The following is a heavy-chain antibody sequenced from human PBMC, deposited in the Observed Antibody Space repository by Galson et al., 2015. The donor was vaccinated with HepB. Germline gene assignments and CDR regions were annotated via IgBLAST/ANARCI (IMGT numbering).Heavy chain of an antibody. CDR3: ARDHLMVRLNYFDY. V-gene: IGHV3-30-3*01. CDR1: GFTFSSYA. J-gene: IGHJ4*02. D-gene: IGHD4/OR15-4a*01. CDR2: ISYDGSNK. Sequence: SLRLSCAASGFTFSSYAMHWVRQAPGKGLEWVAVISYDGSNKYYADSVKGRFTISRDNSKNTLYLQMNSLRAEDTAVYYCARDHLMVRLNYFDYWGQGTLVTVSS.